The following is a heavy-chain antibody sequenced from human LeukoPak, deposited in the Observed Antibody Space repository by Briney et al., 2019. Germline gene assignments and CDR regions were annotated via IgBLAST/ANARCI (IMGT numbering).Heavy chain of an antibody. V-gene: IGHV4-4*07. D-gene: IGHD5-24*01. J-gene: IGHJ4*02. CDR2: IYTSGNT. CDR1: GVSISSYY. Sequence: SETLSLTCTVSGVSISSYYWSWLRQPAGKGLEWLGRIYTSGNTNYNPFLKSRVTMSLDTSKNQFSLELSSVTAADTAVYYCEGRPRDGYNSVDYWGQGTLVTVSS. CDR3: EGRPRDGYNSVDY.